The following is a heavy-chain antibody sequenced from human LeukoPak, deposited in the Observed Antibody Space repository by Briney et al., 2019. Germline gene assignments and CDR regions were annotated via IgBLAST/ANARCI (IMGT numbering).Heavy chain of an antibody. CDR1: GFTFSTYA. Sequence: GGSLSLSCAASGFTFSTYALSWVRQAPGKGLEWVSTISGRGVTTYYADSVKGRFTISRDNSKNTLYLQMNSLRAEDTALYYCAGSSSWYFFDYWGQRNPGTVSS. CDR3: AGSSSWYFFDY. V-gene: IGHV3-23*01. D-gene: IGHD6-13*01. J-gene: IGHJ4*02. CDR2: ISGRGVTT.